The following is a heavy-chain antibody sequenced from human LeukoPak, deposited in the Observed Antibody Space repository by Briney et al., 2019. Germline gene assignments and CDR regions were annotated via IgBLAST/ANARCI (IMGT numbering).Heavy chain of an antibody. D-gene: IGHD2-21*02. V-gene: IGHV4-34*01. CDR3: ARDPSIVVVTGAFDI. J-gene: IGHJ3*02. Sequence: SETLSLTCAVYGGSFSGYYWSWIRQPPGKGLEWIGEINHSGSTNYNPSLKSRVTISVDTSKNQFSLKLSSVTAADTAVYYCARDPSIVVVTGAFDIWGQGTMVTVSS. CDR2: INHSGST. CDR1: GGSFSGYY.